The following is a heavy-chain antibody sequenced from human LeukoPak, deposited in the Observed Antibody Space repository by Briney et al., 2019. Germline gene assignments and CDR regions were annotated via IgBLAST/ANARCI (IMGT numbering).Heavy chain of an antibody. V-gene: IGHV1-8*01. D-gene: IGHD4-11*01. Sequence: ASVKVSCKASGYTFTSYDINWVRRATGQGLEWMGWMNPNSGNTGYAQKFQGRVTMTRNTSISTAYMELSSLRSEDTAVYYCARRGAFDYRIDYWGQGTLVTVSS. CDR1: GYTFTSYD. J-gene: IGHJ4*02. CDR2: MNPNSGNT. CDR3: ARRGAFDYRIDY.